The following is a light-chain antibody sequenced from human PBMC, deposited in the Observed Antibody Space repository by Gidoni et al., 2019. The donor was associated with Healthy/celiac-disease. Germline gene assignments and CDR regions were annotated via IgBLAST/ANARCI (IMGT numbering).Light chain of an antibody. Sequence: EIVMTQSPATLSVSPGERATLSCRASQSVNSNLAWYQQKPGQAPRLLIYGAYTSATGIPARLSGSGSGTEFTLTISSLQSEDFAVYYCQQYNNWRITFGQXKRLEIK. CDR1: QSVNSN. CDR3: QQYNNWRIT. J-gene: IGKJ5*01. CDR2: GAY. V-gene: IGKV3-15*01.